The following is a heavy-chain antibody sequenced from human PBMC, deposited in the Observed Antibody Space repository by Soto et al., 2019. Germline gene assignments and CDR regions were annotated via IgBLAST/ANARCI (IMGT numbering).Heavy chain of an antibody. D-gene: IGHD6-19*01. V-gene: IGHV1-46*01. Sequence: QVQLVQSGAEVKKPGASVKVSCKASGYTFTSYYMHWVRQAPGQGLEWMGIINPSGGSTSYAQKSQGRVTMTRDTSTSTVYMELSSLRSEDTAVDYCARDGAVGGSYYYDGMDVWGQGTTVTVSS. CDR3: ARDGAVGGSYYYDGMDV. CDR1: GYTFTSYY. CDR2: INPSGGST. J-gene: IGHJ6*02.